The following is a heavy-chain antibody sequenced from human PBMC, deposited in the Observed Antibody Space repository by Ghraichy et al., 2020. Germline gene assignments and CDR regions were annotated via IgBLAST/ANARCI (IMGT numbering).Heavy chain of an antibody. CDR1: GFTFGDYT. V-gene: IGHV3-43*01. CDR2: ISRNGGST. J-gene: IGHJ4*02. Sequence: GGSLRLSCAASGFTFGDYTMHWVRQAPGKGLEWVSRISRNGGSTYYADSVKGRFTISRDNSKNSLYLQMNSLRTEDTALYYCAKDRGHGHYFDYWGQGTLVTVPS. CDR3: AKDRGHGHYFDY. D-gene: IGHD3-10*01.